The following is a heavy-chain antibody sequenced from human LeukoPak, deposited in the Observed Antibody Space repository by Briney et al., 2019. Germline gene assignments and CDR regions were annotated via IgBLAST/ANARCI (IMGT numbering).Heavy chain of an antibody. CDR1: GSTLSDHH. J-gene: IGHJ4*02. CDR2: TRNKVDSYTT. Sequence: GGSLRLSCAASGSTLSDHHMDWVRQGPGKGLEWVGRTRNKVDSYTTEYAASVKGRFTMSRDDSRNSLYLQMNSLETEDTAVYYCTRLKGATQIDSWGQGTLVTVSS. CDR3: TRLKGATQIDS. V-gene: IGHV3-72*01.